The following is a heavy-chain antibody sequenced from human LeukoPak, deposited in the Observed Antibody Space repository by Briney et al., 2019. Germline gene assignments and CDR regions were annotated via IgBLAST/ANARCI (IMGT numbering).Heavy chain of an antibody. CDR3: AKEIPIGSVFDY. CDR2: ISYDGSNK. CDR1: GFTFSSYA. Sequence: QTGGSLRLSCAASGFTFSSYAMHWVRQAPGKGLEWVAVISYDGSNKYYADSVKGRFTISRDNSKNTLYLQMNSLRAEDAAVYYCAKEIPIGSVFDYWGQGTLVTVSS. J-gene: IGHJ4*02. V-gene: IGHV3-30-3*01. D-gene: IGHD3-10*01.